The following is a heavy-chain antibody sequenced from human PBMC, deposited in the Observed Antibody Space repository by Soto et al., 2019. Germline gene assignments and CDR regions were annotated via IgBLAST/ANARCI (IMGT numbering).Heavy chain of an antibody. D-gene: IGHD2-8*01. CDR3: ARPPFPGCINGVCYPCDH. CDR1: GYTFTHYY. Sequence: QVQLVQSGAEVKKPGASVKVSCKASGYTFTHYYMHWVRQAPGQGLAWMGMINPSGGSTSYAQNFQDRLTLPRDPSTSPVYMELSSLRSEDTAVYYCARPPFPGCINGVCYPCDHWGQGTLVTVSS. J-gene: IGHJ4*02. CDR2: INPSGGST. V-gene: IGHV1-46*01.